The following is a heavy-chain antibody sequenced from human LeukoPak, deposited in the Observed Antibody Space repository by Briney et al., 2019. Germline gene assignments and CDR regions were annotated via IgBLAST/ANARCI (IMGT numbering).Heavy chain of an antibody. CDR2: IIPIFGTA. Sequence: SVKVSCKASGGTFSSYAISWVRQAPGQGLEWMGGIIPIFGTANYAQKFQGRVTITADESTSTAYMELSSLRSEDTAVYYCARRSAYCGGDCYFTSYGMDVWGQGTTVTVSS. CDR3: ARRSAYCGGDCYFTSYGMDV. D-gene: IGHD2-21*02. J-gene: IGHJ6*02. CDR1: GGTFSSYA. V-gene: IGHV1-69*01.